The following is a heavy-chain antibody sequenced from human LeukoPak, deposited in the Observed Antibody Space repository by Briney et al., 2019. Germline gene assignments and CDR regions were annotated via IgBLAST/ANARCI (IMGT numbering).Heavy chain of an antibody. D-gene: IGHD6-19*01. Sequence: ASVKVSFKSSGYTFNLCSFSLKWVPPGQGLEWMGWIRGYKADTKKARKFHGRPTMTTNTTRSTIYMEPRSLPTTDPSVYYCARAREMSAVTRTRLDYWGQGTLVIASS. J-gene: IGHJ4*02. CDR3: ARAREMSAVTRTRLDY. V-gene: IGHV1-18*01. CDR2: IRGYKADT. CDR1: GYTFNLCS.